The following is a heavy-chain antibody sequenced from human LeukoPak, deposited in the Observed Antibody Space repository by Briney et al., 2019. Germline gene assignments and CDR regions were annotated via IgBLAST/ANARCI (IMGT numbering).Heavy chain of an antibody. J-gene: IGHJ5*02. Sequence: GESLKISCMGSGYSFTNYWIGWVRQMPGKGLDWMGIIYPGDSDTRYSPSFQGQVTISADKSIRTAYLQWGSLKASDTAMYYCARSQGYCSGGSCLQGDWFDPWGQGTLVTVSS. CDR3: ARSQGYCSGGSCLQGDWFDP. CDR1: GYSFTNYW. D-gene: IGHD2-15*01. V-gene: IGHV5-51*01. CDR2: IYPGDSDT.